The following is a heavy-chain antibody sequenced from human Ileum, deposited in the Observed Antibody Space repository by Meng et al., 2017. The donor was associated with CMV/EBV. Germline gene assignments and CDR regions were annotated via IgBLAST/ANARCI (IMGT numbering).Heavy chain of an antibody. Sequence: QVQLPESGPGLVKPSQTLSLTCTVSCDSLSTGDYYWSWIRQPPGKAPEWIGYIYYSRSTLYNPSLKSPVTISLDKSKNQFSLRLRSVTAADTAVYFCAREGGGWYFDSWGQGTLVTVSS. V-gene: IGHV4-30-4*01. CDR3: AREGGGWYFDS. J-gene: IGHJ4*02. CDR2: IYYSRST. D-gene: IGHD6-19*01. CDR1: CDSLSTGDYY.